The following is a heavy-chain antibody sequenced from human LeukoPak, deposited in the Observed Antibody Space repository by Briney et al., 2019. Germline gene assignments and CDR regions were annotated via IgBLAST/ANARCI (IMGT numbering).Heavy chain of an antibody. J-gene: IGHJ5*02. CDR3: ARDNSMGDSAWWFDP. Sequence: ASVKVSCKASGYTFTHNFMHWVRQAPGQGLEWMGIINPSGDNTWYAQKFQGRVTMTRDVATSTDYMEVNSLRSEDTAVYYCARDNSMGDSAWWFDPWGQGTLVTVSS. D-gene: IGHD5-12*01. CDR2: INPSGDNT. CDR1: GYTFTHNF. V-gene: IGHV1-46*01.